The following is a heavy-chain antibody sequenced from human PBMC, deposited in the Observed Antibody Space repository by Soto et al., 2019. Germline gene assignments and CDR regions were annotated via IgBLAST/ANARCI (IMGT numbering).Heavy chain of an antibody. V-gene: IGHV4-39*01. CDR1: GGSISSSSYY. Sequence: QLQLQESGPGLVKPSETLSLTCTVSGGSISSSSYYWGWIRQPPGKGLEWIGSIYYSGSTYYNPSLKSRGTISVDPSKNQFSLKLSSVTAAETAVYYCARHAVHSSGFTEYWGQGTLVTVSS. J-gene: IGHJ4*02. D-gene: IGHD6-19*01. CDR3: ARHAVHSSGFTEY. CDR2: IYYSGST.